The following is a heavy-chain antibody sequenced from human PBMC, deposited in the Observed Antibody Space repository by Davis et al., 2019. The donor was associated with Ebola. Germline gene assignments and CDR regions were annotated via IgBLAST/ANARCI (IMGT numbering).Heavy chain of an antibody. CDR1: GFTFRSYS. J-gene: IGHJ3*02. D-gene: IGHD1-1*01. CDR2: ISSSGGTV. CDR3: ARDLGYHYVFDI. V-gene: IGHV3-48*02. Sequence: GESLKISCAASGFTFRSYSMNWVRQAPGKGLEWVSYISSSGGTVYYADSVKGRFTISRDNAKNSLYLQMNSLRDEETAVYYCARDLGYHYVFDIWGQGTMVTVSS.